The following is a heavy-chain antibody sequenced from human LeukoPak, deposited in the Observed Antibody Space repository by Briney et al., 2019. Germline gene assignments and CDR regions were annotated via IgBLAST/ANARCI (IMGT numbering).Heavy chain of an antibody. CDR2: ISYDGSNK. CDR1: GFSFSTYV. J-gene: IGHJ3*02. Sequence: PGGSLRLSCAASGFSFSTYVMSWVRQAPGKGLEWVAVISYDGSNKYYADSVKGRFTISRDNSKNTLFLEMNSLRAEDTAVYYCAKALTSGWYLDAFNIWGQGTMVTVSS. CDR3: AKALTSGWYLDAFNI. V-gene: IGHV3-30*18. D-gene: IGHD6-19*01.